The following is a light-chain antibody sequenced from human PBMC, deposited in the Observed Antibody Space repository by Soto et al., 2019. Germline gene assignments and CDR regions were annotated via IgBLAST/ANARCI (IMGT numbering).Light chain of an antibody. CDR2: GAS. CDR1: QSVGSSY. CDR3: QHYRWSLIT. Sequence: EIVLTQSPGTLSLSPGERATLSCRASQSVGSSYLAWYQQKPGQTPRLLIYGASSRATGIPDRFSGSGSGTDFTLTISRLEPEDFAVYYCQHYRWSLITFGLGTRLEIK. V-gene: IGKV3-20*01. J-gene: IGKJ5*01.